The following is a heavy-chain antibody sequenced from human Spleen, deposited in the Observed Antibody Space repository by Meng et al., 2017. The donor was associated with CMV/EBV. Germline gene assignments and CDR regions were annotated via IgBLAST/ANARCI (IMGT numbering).Heavy chain of an antibody. J-gene: IGHJ4*02. V-gene: IGHV4-4*07. CDR1: GGSISSYY. CDR3: ARGAYSSSWTFDY. Sequence: QVQLQESGPGLVKPSETLSLPCTVSGGSISSYYWSWTRQPAGKGLEWIGRIYTSGSTNYNPSLKSRVTMSVDTSKNQFSLKLSSVTAADTAVYYCARGAYSSSWTFDYWGQGTLVTVSS. D-gene: IGHD6-13*01. CDR2: IYTSGST.